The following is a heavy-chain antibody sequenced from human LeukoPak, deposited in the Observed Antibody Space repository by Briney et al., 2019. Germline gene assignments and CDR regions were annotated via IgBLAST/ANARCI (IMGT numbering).Heavy chain of an antibody. V-gene: IGHV3-9*01. CDR2: ISWNSGSI. CDR3: AXXXGWLDAFXI. J-gene: IGHJ3*02. Sequence: GGSLRLSCAASGFTFDDYAMHWVRQAPGKGLEWVSGISWNSGSIGYADSVKGRFTISRDNAKNSLYLQMNSLRAEDTALYYCAXXXGWLDAFXIWGQGTXVTVS. CDR1: GFTFDDYA. D-gene: IGHD6-19*01.